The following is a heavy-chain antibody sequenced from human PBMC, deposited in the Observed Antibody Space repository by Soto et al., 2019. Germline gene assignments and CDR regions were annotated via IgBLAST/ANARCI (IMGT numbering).Heavy chain of an antibody. CDR3: AQAGGRRFLPFDP. V-gene: IGHV3-30*18. Sequence: QVQLVESGGGVVQPGRSLRLSCAASGFTFSNYGMHWVRQAPGKGLEWVAVISYDGRNKYYADSVKGRFTISMDNSKNTLYLEMNSLRAEDTAVYHCAQAGGRRFLPFDPWGEGNLVTVSS. CDR1: GFTFSNYG. CDR2: ISYDGRNK. J-gene: IGHJ5*02. D-gene: IGHD3-3*01.